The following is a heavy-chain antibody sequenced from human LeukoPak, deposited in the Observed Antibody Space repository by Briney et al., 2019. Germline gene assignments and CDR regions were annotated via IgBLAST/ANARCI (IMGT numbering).Heavy chain of an antibody. CDR2: VYYSGST. CDR1: GGSVSGYY. Sequence: SETLSLTCVVSGGSVSGYYWGWIRQPPGWGLEWIGSVYYSGSTNYNPSFKSRITISVDTSRNQFSLQLSSVTAADTAVYYCARIHRYCSGGACYVLDNWGQGTLVAVSS. V-gene: IGHV4-59*02. CDR3: ARIHRYCSGGACYVLDN. J-gene: IGHJ4*02. D-gene: IGHD2-15*01.